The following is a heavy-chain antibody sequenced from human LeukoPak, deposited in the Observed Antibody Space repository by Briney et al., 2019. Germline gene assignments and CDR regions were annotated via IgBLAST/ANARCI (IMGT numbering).Heavy chain of an antibody. CDR2: ISSSGSTI. D-gene: IGHD6-13*01. CDR1: GFTFSDYY. J-gene: IGHJ6*02. Sequence: GGSLRLSCAASGFTFSDYYMSWIRQAPGKGLEWVSYISSSGSTIYYADSVKGRFTISRDNAKNSLYLQMNSLRAEDTAVYYCARYIAAAGFLELDYYYYGMDVWGQGTTVTVSS. CDR3: ARYIAAAGFLELDYYYYGMDV. V-gene: IGHV3-11*01.